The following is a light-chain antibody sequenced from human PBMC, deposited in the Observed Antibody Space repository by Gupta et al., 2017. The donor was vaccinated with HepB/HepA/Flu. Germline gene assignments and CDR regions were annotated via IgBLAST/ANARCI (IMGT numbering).Light chain of an antibody. CDR2: NDN. J-gene: IGLJ1*01. V-gene: IGLV1-47*02. CDR3: VGWDDSLSGYV. CDR1: SSNIGNDN. Sequence: VLTQPPLASGTPGQRVTISCSGSSSNIGNDNAYWYQQLPGTAPKLLIYNDNQRPSGVPDRFSGSKSGTTASLAISGLRSEDEADYYCVGWDDSLSGYVFGAGTKVTVL.